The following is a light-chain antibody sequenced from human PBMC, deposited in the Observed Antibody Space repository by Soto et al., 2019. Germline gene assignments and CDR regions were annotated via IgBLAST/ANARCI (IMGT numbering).Light chain of an antibody. V-gene: IGKV3-15*01. J-gene: IGKJ5*01. CDR3: KQYDQWPIT. CDR1: QPVSDK. Sequence: EAVMTQSPANLDLSPGAGPTLFCWASQPVSDKVAWYQQKPGQATRLLIYGASARALGIKARFSGSGSGTEFSLTVTSMQSEDFAVYYCKQYDQWPITFGTGTRVEIK. CDR2: GAS.